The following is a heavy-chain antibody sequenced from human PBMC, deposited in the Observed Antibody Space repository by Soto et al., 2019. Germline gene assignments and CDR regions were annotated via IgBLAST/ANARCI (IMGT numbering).Heavy chain of an antibody. CDR1: GGSISSGGYY. Sequence: PSETLSLTCTVSGGSISSGGYYWSWIRQHPGKGLEWIGYIYYSGTTHYNPSLKSRVTISIDTSKNQFSLKLSSVTAADTAVYYCARGAFAGWFDPWGQGTLVTVSS. V-gene: IGHV4-31*03. J-gene: IGHJ5*02. D-gene: IGHD1-26*01. CDR2: IYYSGTT. CDR3: ARGAFAGWFDP.